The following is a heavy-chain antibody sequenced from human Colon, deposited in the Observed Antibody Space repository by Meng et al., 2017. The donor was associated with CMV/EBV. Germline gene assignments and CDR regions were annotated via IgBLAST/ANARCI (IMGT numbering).Heavy chain of an antibody. CDR3: TRGTDGWYPDY. D-gene: IGHD6-19*01. CDR2: IRHDGNTQ. CDR1: GFPISSFG. J-gene: IGHJ4*02. V-gene: IGHV3-30*02. Sequence: GESLKISCVASGFPISSFGMHWVRQAPGRGLEWMAYIRHDGNTQYYADFLKGRFTVSRDNSKNTLYLQMNSLRAEDTAVYYCTRGTDGWYPDYWGQGTQVTVSS.